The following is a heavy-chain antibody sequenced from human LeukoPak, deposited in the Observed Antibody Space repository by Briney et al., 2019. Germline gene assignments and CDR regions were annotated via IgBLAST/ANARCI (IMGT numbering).Heavy chain of an antibody. V-gene: IGHV3-7*01. J-gene: IGHJ6*03. CDR1: GFTFSSYW. D-gene: IGHD3-16*01. CDR2: IKQDGSEK. CDR3: AREGEGGPIRDYYYMDV. Sequence: GGSLRLSCAASGFTFSSYWMSWVRQAPGKGLEWVANIKQDGSEKYYVDSVKGRFTISRDNAKNSLYLQMNSLRAEDTAVYYCAREGEGGPIRDYYYMDVWGKGTTVTVSS.